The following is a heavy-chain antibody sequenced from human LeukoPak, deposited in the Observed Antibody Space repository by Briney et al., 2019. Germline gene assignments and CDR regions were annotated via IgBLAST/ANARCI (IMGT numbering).Heavy chain of an antibody. CDR1: GYTFTGYY. D-gene: IGHD6-25*01. V-gene: IGHV1-2*02. J-gene: IGHJ5*02. Sequence: ASVKVSCKASGYTFTGYYMHWVRQAPGQGLEWMGWINPNSGGTNYAQKFQGRVTKTRDTSISTAYMELSRLRSEDTAVYYCARDLLRLRGDWFDPWGQGTLVTVSS. CDR2: INPNSGGT. CDR3: ARDLLRLRGDWFDP.